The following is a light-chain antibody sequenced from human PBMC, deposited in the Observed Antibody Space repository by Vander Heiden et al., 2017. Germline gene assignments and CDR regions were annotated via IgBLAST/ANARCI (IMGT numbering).Light chain of an antibody. CDR1: SLRSYY. CDR3: NSRDISGNHLWV. Sequence: SSELTQDPAVSVALGQTVRITCQGDSLRSYYASWYQQKPGQAPVLVIYGKNNRPSGIPDGFSGSSSGNTAAFTITGAQAEDEADYYCNSRDISGNHLWVFGGGTKLTVL. V-gene: IGLV3-19*01. J-gene: IGLJ3*02. CDR2: GKN.